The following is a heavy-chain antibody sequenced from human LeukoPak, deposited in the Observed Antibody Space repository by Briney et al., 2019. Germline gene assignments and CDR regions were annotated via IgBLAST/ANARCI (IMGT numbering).Heavy chain of an antibody. J-gene: IGHJ4*02. Sequence: GGSLRLSCAASGFTFSSYGMHWVRQAPGKGLEWVAVIWYDGSNKYYADSVKGRFTISRDNSKNTLYLQMNSLRAEDTAVYYCARDLVVAAGCDYWGQGTLVTVSS. CDR1: GFTFSSYG. CDR2: IWYDGSNK. D-gene: IGHD2-15*01. V-gene: IGHV3-33*01. CDR3: ARDLVVAAGCDY.